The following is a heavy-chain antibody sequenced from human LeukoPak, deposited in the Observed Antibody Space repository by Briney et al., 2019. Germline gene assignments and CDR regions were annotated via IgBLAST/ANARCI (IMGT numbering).Heavy chain of an antibody. CDR1: GGTFSSYA. J-gene: IGHJ4*02. Sequence: SVKVSCKASGGTFSSYAISWVRQAPGQGLEWMGGIIPIFGTANYAQKFRGRVTMTRDTSTSTVYTELSSLRSEDTAVYYCARSLMPPGTCHWGQGTLVTVSS. V-gene: IGHV1-69*05. D-gene: IGHD1-1*01. CDR3: ARSLMPPGTCH. CDR2: IIPIFGTA.